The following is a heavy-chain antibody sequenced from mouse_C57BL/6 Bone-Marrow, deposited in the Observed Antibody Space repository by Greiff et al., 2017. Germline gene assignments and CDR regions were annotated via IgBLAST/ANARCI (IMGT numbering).Heavy chain of an antibody. CDR3: ARLEIYYGNYYAY. CDR2: ISSGGSYT. J-gene: IGHJ3*01. V-gene: IGHV5-6*01. Sequence: EVQLVESGGDLVKPGGSLKLSCAASGFTFSSYGMSWVRQTPDKRLEWVATISSGGSYTYYPDSVKGRFTISRDNAKNTLYLQMSSLKSEDTAMYYWARLEIYYGNYYAYWGQGTLVTVSA. D-gene: IGHD2-1*01. CDR1: GFTFSSYG.